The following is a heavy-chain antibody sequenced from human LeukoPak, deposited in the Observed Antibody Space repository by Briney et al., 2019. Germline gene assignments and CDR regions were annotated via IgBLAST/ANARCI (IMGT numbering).Heavy chain of an antibody. J-gene: IGHJ4*02. Sequence: PSETLSLTCTVSGGSISSYYWSWIRQPPGKGLEWIGYIYYSGSTNYNPSLKSRVTISVDTSKNQFSLKLSSVTAADTAVYYCARHPSLRFRSGSFDYWGQGTLVTVSS. CDR1: GGSISSYY. V-gene: IGHV4-59*08. CDR3: ARHPSLRFRSGSFDY. D-gene: IGHD3-3*01. CDR2: IYYSGST.